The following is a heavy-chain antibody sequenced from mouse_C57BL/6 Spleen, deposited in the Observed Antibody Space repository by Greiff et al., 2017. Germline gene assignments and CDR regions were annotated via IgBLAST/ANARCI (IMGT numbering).Heavy chain of an antibody. V-gene: IGHV3-6*01. J-gene: IGHJ1*03. CDR2: ISYDGSN. Sequence: EVKLVESGPGLVKPSQSLSLTCSVTGYSITSGYYWNWIRQFPGNKLEWMGYISYDGSNNYNPSLKNRISITRDTSKNQFFLKLNSVTTEDTATYYCARGAITTVVPYFDVWGTGTTVTVSS. CDR3: ARGAITTVVPYFDV. D-gene: IGHD1-1*01. CDR1: GYSITSGYY.